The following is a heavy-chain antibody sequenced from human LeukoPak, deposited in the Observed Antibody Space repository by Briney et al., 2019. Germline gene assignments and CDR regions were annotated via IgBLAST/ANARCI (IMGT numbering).Heavy chain of an antibody. CDR3: ARTAAHVVVPAAIFYFDY. J-gene: IGHJ4*02. D-gene: IGHD2-2*01. V-gene: IGHV1-2*02. Sequence: ASVKVSCKASGYTFTGYYMHWVRQAPGQGLGWMGWINPNSGGTNYAQKFQGRVTMTRDTSISTAYMELSRLRSDDTAVYYCARTAAHVVVPAAIFYFDYWGQGTLVTVSS. CDR2: INPNSGGT. CDR1: GYTFTGYY.